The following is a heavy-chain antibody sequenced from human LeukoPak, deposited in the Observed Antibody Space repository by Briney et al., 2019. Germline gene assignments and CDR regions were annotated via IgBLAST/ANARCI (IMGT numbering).Heavy chain of an antibody. J-gene: IGHJ5*02. D-gene: IGHD3-10*01. Sequence: GGSLRLSCAASGFTFSSYAMSWVRQAPGKGLEWVSAISGSGGSTYYADSVKGRFTISRDNSKNTLYLQMNSLRAEDTAVYYCAKDSVRFGELFPNWFDPWGQGTLVTVSS. V-gene: IGHV3-23*01. CDR1: GFTFSSYA. CDR3: AKDSVRFGELFPNWFDP. CDR2: ISGSGGST.